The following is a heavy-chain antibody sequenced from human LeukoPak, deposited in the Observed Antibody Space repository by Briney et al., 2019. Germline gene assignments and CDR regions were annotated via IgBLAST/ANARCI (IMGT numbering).Heavy chain of an antibody. J-gene: IGHJ4*02. Sequence: ASVKVSCKASGYTFTGYYMHWVRQALGQGLEWVGWINPNSGGTNYAQKFQGRVTMTRDTSISTAYMALSRLRSDDTAVYYCARGVRIAVARGRYYFDYWGQGTLVTVSS. D-gene: IGHD6-19*01. CDR3: ARGVRIAVARGRYYFDY. V-gene: IGHV1-2*02. CDR2: INPNSGGT. CDR1: GYTFTGYY.